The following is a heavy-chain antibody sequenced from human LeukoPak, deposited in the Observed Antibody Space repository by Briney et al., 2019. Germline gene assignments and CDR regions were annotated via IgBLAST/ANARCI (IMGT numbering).Heavy chain of an antibody. V-gene: IGHV4-34*01. D-gene: IGHD2-2*01. J-gene: IGHJ4*02. CDR3: ARRGSVPAAMPYDY. CDR2: INHSGST. CDR1: GGSFSGYY. Sequence: SETLSLTCAVYGGSFSGYYRSWIRQPPGKGLEWIGEINHSGSTNYNPSLKSRVTISVDTSKNQFSLKLSSVTAADTAVYYCARRGSVPAAMPYDYWGQGTLVTVSS.